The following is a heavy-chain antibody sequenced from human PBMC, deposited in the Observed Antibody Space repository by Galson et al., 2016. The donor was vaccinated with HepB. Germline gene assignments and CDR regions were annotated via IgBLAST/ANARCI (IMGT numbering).Heavy chain of an antibody. Sequence: SLRLSCAASGFLVSSSFMRWVRQTPGTGLEWVTVMYPRGDTHYSDSVRGRFTISRDNSRNSMSLQMTNLSVGDTAVYFCARWTAYCPRPGCPRDHDYFDPWGQGILVTVSS. CDR2: MYPRGDT. CDR3: ARWTAYCPRPGCPRDHDYFDP. CDR1: GFLVSSSF. V-gene: IGHV3-53*01. D-gene: IGHD4-11*01. J-gene: IGHJ5*02.